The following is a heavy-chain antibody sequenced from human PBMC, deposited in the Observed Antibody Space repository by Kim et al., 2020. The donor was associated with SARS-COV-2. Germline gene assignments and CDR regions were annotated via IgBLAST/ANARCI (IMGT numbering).Heavy chain of an antibody. CDR2: ISYDGSNK. J-gene: IGHJ4*02. Sequence: GGSLRLSCAASGFTFSSYGMHWVRQAPGKGLEWVAVISYDGSNKYYADSVKGRFTISRDNSKNTLYLQMNSLRAEDTAEYYCAKDLLWFGELPHTFDYWGQGTLVTVSS. CDR1: GFTFSSYG. D-gene: IGHD3-10*01. V-gene: IGHV3-30*18. CDR3: AKDLLWFGELPHTFDY.